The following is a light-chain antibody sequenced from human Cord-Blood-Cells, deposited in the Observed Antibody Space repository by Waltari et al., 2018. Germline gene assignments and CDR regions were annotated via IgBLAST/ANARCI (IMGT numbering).Light chain of an antibody. CDR2: DAS. J-gene: IGKJ4*01. CDR3: QQRSNWLT. CDR1: QSVSSY. V-gene: IGKV3-11*01. Sequence: EIVLTQSPATLSLSPGERATLSCRASQSVSSYLAWYQQKPGQAPRRLIYDASNRATGIPARFSGRGSWTDFTLTISSLEPEDFAVYYCQQRSNWLTFGGGTKVEIK.